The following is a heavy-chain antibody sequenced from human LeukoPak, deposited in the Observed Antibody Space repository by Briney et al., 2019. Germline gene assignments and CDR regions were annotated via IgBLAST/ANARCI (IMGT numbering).Heavy chain of an antibody. CDR1: GGSISSSSYY. CDR3: ARDCWRSTGYYFDY. Sequence: SETLSLTCTVSGGSISSSSYYWGWIRQPPGKGLEWIGSIYPSGFTNYNPSLKSRVTISVDTSKNQFSLNLNSVTAADTAVYYCARDCWRSTGYYFDYWGQGTLVTVSS. CDR2: IYPSGFT. J-gene: IGHJ4*02. V-gene: IGHV4-39*07. D-gene: IGHD1-14*01.